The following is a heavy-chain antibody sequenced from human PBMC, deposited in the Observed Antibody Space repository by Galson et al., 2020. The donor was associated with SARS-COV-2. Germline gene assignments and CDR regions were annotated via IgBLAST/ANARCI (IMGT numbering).Heavy chain of an antibody. CDR1: GGSVSGSNFY. CDR2: ISYSGTP. CDR3: ARDYRFTIFLESYYYMDA. J-gene: IGHJ6*04. V-gene: IGHV4-31*03. Sequence: SETLSLTCTVSGGSVSGSNFYWRWIRQHPGKGLEWIGDISYSGTPHYNPSLQSRITISLDTSKNQFSLDLRSVTAADTAVYFCARDYRFTIFLESYYYMDAWGKGTTVIVSS. D-gene: IGHD3-10*01.